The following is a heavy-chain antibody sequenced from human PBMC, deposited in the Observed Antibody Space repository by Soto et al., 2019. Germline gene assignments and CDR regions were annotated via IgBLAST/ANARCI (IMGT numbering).Heavy chain of an antibody. Sequence: PSETLSLTSTVSGGSISSISYYWGWIRQPPGKGLEWIGSIYYSGSTHYNPSLKSRVTMSVDTSKNQFSLKLSSVTATDTAVYYCARPHTGDYWGQGTLVTVSS. CDR1: GGSISSISYY. V-gene: IGHV4-39*01. CDR2: IYYSGST. D-gene: IGHD3-10*01. CDR3: ARPHTGDY. J-gene: IGHJ4*02.